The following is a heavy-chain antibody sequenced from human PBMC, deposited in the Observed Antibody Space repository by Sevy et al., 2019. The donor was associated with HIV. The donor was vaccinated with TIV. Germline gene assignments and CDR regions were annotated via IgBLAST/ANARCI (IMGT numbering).Heavy chain of an antibody. J-gene: IGHJ4*02. D-gene: IGHD2-8*01. CDR3: AREGCTKPHDY. CDR2: LSFGCGEI. Sequence: GGSLRFSCAASGFTFNKYSMSWVRQPPGKGLEWVATLSFGCGEINYADSVKGRFTISGDNSKYSFYLQMNNLRAEDTALYYCAREGCTKPHDYRGQGTLVTVSS. CDR1: GFTFNKYS. V-gene: IGHV3-23*01.